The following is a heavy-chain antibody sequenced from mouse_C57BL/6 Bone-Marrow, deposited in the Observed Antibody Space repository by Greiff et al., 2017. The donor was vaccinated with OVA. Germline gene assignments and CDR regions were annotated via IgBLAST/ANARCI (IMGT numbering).Heavy chain of an antibody. CDR3: ARSPMTTVVVGGDY. CDR1: GFTFTDYY. Sequence: EVQLVESGGGLVQPGGSLSLSCAASGFTFTDYYMSWVRQPPGKALEWLGFIRNKANGYTTEYSASVKGRFTISRDNSQSILYLQMNALRAEDSATYYCARSPMTTVVVGGDYWGQGTTLTVSS. CDR2: IRNKANGYTT. D-gene: IGHD1-1*01. J-gene: IGHJ2*01. V-gene: IGHV7-3*01.